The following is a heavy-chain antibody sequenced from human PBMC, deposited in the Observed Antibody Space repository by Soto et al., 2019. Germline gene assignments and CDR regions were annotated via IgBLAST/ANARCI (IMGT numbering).Heavy chain of an antibody. V-gene: IGHV3-30-3*01. J-gene: IGHJ6*02. CDR3: ASLDGYCGGDCYARISLYGMDV. CDR1: GFTFSSYA. Sequence: PGGSLRLSCAASGFTFSSYAMHWVRQAPGKGLEWVAVISYDGSNKYYADSVKGRFTISRDNSKNTLYLQMNSLRAEDTAVYYCASLDGYCGGDCYARISLYGMDVWGQGTTVTVSS. D-gene: IGHD2-21*02. CDR2: ISYDGSNK.